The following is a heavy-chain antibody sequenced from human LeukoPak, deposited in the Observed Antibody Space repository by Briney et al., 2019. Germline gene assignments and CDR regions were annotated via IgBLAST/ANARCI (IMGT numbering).Heavy chain of an antibody. Sequence: SETLSLTCAVSGASISDSYWSWIRQSPEKGLEWIGHIFHDGVTDYNPSLKSRVTILGDTSKNQFSLRLTSATAADTAVYYCARFSRWLPFEFWGQGTLVTVSS. CDR3: ARFSRWLPFEF. CDR1: GASISDSY. D-gene: IGHD5-12*01. CDR2: IFHDGVT. J-gene: IGHJ4*02. V-gene: IGHV4-59*01.